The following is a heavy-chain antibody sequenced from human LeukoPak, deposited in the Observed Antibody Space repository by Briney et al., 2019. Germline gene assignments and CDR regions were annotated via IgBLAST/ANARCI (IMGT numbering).Heavy chain of an antibody. CDR1: GFTFSSYS. V-gene: IGHV3-48*01. D-gene: IGHD3-16*01. J-gene: IGHJ4*02. CDR2: ISSSSSTI. CDR3: ARITGNLDY. Sequence: GGSLRLSCAASGFTFSSYSMNWVRQAPGKGLEWVSYISSSSSTIYYADSVKGRFTISRDNAKNSLYLQMNSLRAEDTAVYCCARITGNLDYWGQGTLVTVSS.